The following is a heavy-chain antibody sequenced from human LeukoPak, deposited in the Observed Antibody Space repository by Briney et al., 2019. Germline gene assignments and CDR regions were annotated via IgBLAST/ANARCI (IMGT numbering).Heavy chain of an antibody. J-gene: IGHJ6*02. CDR2: IYSGGST. Sequence: PGGSLRLSCAASGFSFSSYWMHWVRQAPGKGLEWVSVIYSGGSTYYADSVKGRFTISRDNSKNTLYLQMNSLRAEDTAVYYCAKPTNGMDVWGQGTTVTVSS. CDR1: GFSFSSYW. CDR3: AKPTNGMDV. V-gene: IGHV3-53*01.